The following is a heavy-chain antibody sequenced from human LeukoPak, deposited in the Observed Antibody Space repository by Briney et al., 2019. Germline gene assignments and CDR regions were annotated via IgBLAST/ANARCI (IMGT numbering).Heavy chain of an antibody. D-gene: IGHD4-17*01. CDR3: AKSEVTTAYFDY. CDR2: ISYDESNK. Sequence: GGSLRLSCAASGFTSSSYAMHWVRQAPGKGLEWVAVISYDESNKYYADSVKGRFTISRDNSKTTLYLQMNSLRAEDTAVYYCAKSEVTTAYFDYWGQGTLVTASS. V-gene: IGHV3-30-3*02. J-gene: IGHJ4*02. CDR1: GFTSSSYA.